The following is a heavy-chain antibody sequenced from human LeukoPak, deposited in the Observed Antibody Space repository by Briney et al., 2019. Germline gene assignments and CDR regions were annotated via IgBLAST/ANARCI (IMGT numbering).Heavy chain of an antibody. CDR2: IKRDGSQK. CDR3: ARLGLEVGGPNWFDP. CDR1: GFSFSSNW. J-gene: IGHJ5*02. Sequence: GGPLRLSCAAPGFSFSSNWMGWVRQAPGKGLEWVAHIKRDGSQKYYLDSVKGRFTISRDNAKNSLYLQMNSLRVEDAAVYYCARLGLEVGGPNWFDPWGQGTLVTVSS. D-gene: IGHD1-1*01. V-gene: IGHV3-7*01.